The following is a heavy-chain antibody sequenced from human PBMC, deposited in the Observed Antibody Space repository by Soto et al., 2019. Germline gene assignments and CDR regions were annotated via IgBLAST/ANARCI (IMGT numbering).Heavy chain of an antibody. V-gene: IGHV1-69*08. D-gene: IGHD2-21*01. CDR1: GGTFSSYT. CDR2: IIPILGIA. J-gene: IGHJ4*02. CDR3: AIDPSAGDSAGY. Sequence: QVQLVQSGAEVKKPGSSVKVSCKASGGTFSSYTISWVRQAPGQGLEWMGRIIPILGIANYAQKFQGRVTITADKSTGTAYMEMSSLRSEDTAVYYCAIDPSAGDSAGYWGQGTLVTVSS.